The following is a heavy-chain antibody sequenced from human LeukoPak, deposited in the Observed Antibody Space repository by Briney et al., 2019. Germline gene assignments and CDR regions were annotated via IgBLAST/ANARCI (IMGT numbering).Heavy chain of an antibody. CDR3: AGRYFDWLRGIDP. D-gene: IGHD3-9*01. CDR1: GGSISSSSYY. CDR2: IYYSGST. V-gene: IGHV4-39*01. Sequence: SETLSLTCTVSGGSISSSSYYWGWIRQPPGKGLEWIGSIYYSGSTYYNPSLKSRVTISVDTSKNQLSLKLSSVTAADTAVYYCAGRYFDWLRGIDPWGQGTLVTVSS. J-gene: IGHJ5*02.